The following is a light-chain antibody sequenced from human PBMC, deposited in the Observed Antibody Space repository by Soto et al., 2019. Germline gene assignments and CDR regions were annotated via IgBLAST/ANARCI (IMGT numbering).Light chain of an antibody. V-gene: IGLV1-44*01. Sequence: QSVLTQPPSASGTPGQRVTISCSGSSSNIGSNTVNWYQQLPGTAPKLLLYSNNQRPSGVPARFSGSKSGTSASLAISGVQSEDEADYYCAAWYDSLNGVVFGGGTKLTVL. J-gene: IGLJ2*01. CDR2: SNN. CDR1: SSNIGSNT. CDR3: AAWYDSLNGVV.